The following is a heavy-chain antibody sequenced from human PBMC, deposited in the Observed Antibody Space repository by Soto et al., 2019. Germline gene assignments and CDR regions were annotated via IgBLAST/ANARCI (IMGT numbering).Heavy chain of an antibody. CDR1: GDTFNVYA. CDR2: IIPIFGTP. Sequence: QVQLVQSGAEVKKPGSSVKVSCKASGDTFNVYAFTWVRQAPGQGLEWMGKIIPIFGTPNYAQNFQGRITITADDSTNTTYMELSSLRFDDTAIYYCARDAPGIVGASYYWGQGTLVTVSS. D-gene: IGHD1-26*01. J-gene: IGHJ4*02. CDR3: ARDAPGIVGASYY. V-gene: IGHV1-69*18.